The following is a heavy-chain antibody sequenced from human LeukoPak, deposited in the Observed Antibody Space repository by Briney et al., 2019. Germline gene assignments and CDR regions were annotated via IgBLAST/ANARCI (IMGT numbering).Heavy chain of an antibody. CDR2: IYYSGST. CDR3: ARDCGGDCYSSWYFDP. CDR1: GGSISSGDYY. D-gene: IGHD2-21*02. Sequence: SQTLSLTCTVSGGSISSGDYYWSWIRQPPGKGLGWIGYIYYSGSTYYNPSLKSRVTISVDTSKNQFSLKLSSVTAADTAVYYCARDCGGDCYSSWYFDPWGRGTLVTVSS. J-gene: IGHJ2*01. V-gene: IGHV4-30-4*01.